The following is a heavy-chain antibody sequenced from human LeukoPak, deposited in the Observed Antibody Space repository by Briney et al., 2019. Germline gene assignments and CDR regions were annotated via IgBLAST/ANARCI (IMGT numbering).Heavy chain of an antibody. V-gene: IGHV3-30*18. D-gene: IGHD1-26*01. CDR2: ISDDGNNK. CDR1: GFTFTNFA. CDR3: AKVKTRVVGATTGAHGFDY. Sequence: GGSLRLSCAASGFTFTNFAMHWVRQAPGKGLEWVTVISDDGNNKYFADSVKGRFTISRDNSKNTLYLQMISLRTEDTAVYYCAKVKTRVVGATTGAHGFDYWGQGTLVTVSS. J-gene: IGHJ4*02.